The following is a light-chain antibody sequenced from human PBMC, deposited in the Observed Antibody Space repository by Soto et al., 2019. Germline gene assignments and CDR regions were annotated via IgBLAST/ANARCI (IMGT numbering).Light chain of an antibody. CDR3: LQYNFWRPYS. V-gene: IGKV3-15*01. Sequence: IVLTQSPATLSVSPGEKATLSCRASQSVGTYLAWYQQKPGQSPRLLIYGTSTRATGVPARFSGSGSGAEFTLTISSLQSEDFAIYSCLQYNFWRPYSFGQGTKVDIK. CDR1: QSVGTY. J-gene: IGKJ2*03. CDR2: GTS.